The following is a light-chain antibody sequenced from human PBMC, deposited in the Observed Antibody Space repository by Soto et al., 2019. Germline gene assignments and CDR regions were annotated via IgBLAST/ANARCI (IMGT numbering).Light chain of an antibody. CDR1: QSISNW. J-gene: IGKJ1*01. V-gene: IGKV1-5*01. CDR2: HAS. CDR3: QQYNSYS. Sequence: DIQMTPSPSTLSASLGDRVTITCGASQSISNWLAWYQQKPGTAPKVLIYHASNLQSGVPSRFSGSGSGTEFTLTIISLQPDAFATYYCQQYNSYSFGQGTKVDIK.